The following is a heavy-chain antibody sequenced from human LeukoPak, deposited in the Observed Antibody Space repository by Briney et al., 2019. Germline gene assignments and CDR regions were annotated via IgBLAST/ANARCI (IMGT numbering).Heavy chain of an antibody. V-gene: IGHV4-59*01. J-gene: IGHJ4*02. CDR1: GGSISSYY. CDR2: IYYSEST. D-gene: IGHD3-22*01. CDR3: ARAHDSSGYYYGY. Sequence: SETLSLTCTVSGGSISSYYWSWIRQPPGKGLEWIGYIYYSESTNYNPSLKGRVTISVDTSKNQFSLKLSSVTAADTAVYYCARAHDSSGYYYGYWGQGTLVTVSS.